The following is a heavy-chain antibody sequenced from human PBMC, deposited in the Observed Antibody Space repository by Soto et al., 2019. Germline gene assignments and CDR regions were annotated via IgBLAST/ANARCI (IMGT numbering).Heavy chain of an antibody. CDR3: ARDKEWAPDY. Sequence: GGSLRLSCVASGVTFSSYAMHWVRQAPGKGLEWVAVISYDGSNKYYADSVKGRFTISRDNSKNTLYLQMNSLRAEDTAVYYCARDKEWAPDYWGKGTLVTVSS. D-gene: IGHD1-26*01. J-gene: IGHJ4*02. V-gene: IGHV3-30-3*01. CDR2: ISYDGSNK. CDR1: GVTFSSYA.